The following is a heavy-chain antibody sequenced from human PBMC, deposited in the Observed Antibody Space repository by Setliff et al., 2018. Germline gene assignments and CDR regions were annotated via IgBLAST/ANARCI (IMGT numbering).Heavy chain of an antibody. J-gene: IGHJ4*01. D-gene: IGHD6-19*01. CDR1: GDSISRYY. CDR3: ARDQYTSGWYGPPESYFDC. CDR2: IQYGGNT. V-gene: IGHV4-59*01. Sequence: SETLSLTCTVSGDSISRYYWSWIRQPPGKGLEWIGYIQYGGNTKYNPSLGSRITMSVDTSKNQFSLKLSSVTAADTAVYYCARDQYTSGWYGPPESYFDCWGRGILVTVSS.